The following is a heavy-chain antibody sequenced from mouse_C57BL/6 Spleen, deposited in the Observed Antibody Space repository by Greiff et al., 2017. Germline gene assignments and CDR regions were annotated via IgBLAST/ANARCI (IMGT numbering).Heavy chain of an antibody. D-gene: IGHD1-1*01. CDR3: AKYYGSSYVAFDY. V-gene: IGHV1-4*01. CDR1: GYTFTSYT. J-gene: IGHJ2*01. Sequence: QVQLQQSGAELARPGASVKMSCKASGYTFTSYTMHWVNQRPGQGLEWIGYINPSSGYTKYNQKFKDKATLTADKSSSTAYMQLSSLTSEDSAVYYCAKYYGSSYVAFDYWGQGTTLTVSS. CDR2: INPSSGYT.